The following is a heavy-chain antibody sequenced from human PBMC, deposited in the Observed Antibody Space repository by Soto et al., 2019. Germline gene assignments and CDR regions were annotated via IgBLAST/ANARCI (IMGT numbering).Heavy chain of an antibody. CDR1: GGTFSSYA. CDR2: IIPLFGTT. D-gene: IGHD6-13*01. V-gene: IGHV1-69*13. J-gene: IGHJ5*02. CDR3: ARAHGSSWYNWFDP. Sequence: SVKVSCKASGGTFSSYAISWVRQAPGRGLEWMGGIIPLFGTTNYAQKFRGRVTVTADESTSTVYMEVRSLRFEDTAVYYCARAHGSSWYNWFDPWGQGTLVTVSS.